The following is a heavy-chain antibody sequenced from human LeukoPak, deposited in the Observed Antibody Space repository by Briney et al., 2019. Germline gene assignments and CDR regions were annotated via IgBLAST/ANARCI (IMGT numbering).Heavy chain of an antibody. CDR2: ISGSGGST. CDR3: AKTTDVVVGAAPTDY. V-gene: IGHV3-23*01. J-gene: IGHJ4*02. CDR1: GFTFSSYA. Sequence: GGSLRLSCAASGFTFSSYAMSWVRQAPGKGLEWVSAISGSGGSTYYADSVKGRFTISRDNSKNTLYLQMNSLRAEDTAVYYCAKTTDVVVGAAPTDYWGQGTLVTVSS. D-gene: IGHD1-26*01.